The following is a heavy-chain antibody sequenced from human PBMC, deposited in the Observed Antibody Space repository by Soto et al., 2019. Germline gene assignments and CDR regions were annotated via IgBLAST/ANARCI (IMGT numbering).Heavy chain of an antibody. J-gene: IGHJ4*02. CDR2: ISYDGSNK. CDR3: ARGASTTVTDY. V-gene: IGHV3-30-3*01. D-gene: IGHD4-17*01. Sequence: GGSLRLSCAASGFTFSSYAMHWVRQAPGKGLEWVAVISYDGSNKYYADSVKGRFTISRDNSKNTLYLQMNSLRAEDTAVYYCARGASTTVTDYWGQGTLVTVSS. CDR1: GFTFSSYA.